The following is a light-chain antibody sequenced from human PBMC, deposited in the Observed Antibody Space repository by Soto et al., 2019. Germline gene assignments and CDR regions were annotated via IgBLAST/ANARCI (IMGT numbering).Light chain of an antibody. J-gene: IGKJ1*01. CDR1: QSISIW. Sequence: DIHMTQPPSTLSASVGDRVTITCRASQSISIWLAWYQQKPGKAPNLLIYKTSSLETGVPSRFSGSGSGTEFTLTISSLQPDDFATYYCQHYNDYSWTFGQGTKVEVK. CDR2: KTS. V-gene: IGKV1-5*03. CDR3: QHYNDYSWT.